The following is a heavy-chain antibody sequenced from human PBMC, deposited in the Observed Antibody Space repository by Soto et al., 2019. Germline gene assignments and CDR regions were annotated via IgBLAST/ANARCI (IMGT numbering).Heavy chain of an antibody. V-gene: IGHV4-39*01. CDR1: GASITSLYYY. D-gene: IGHD6-6*01. CDR2: SYHSGST. CDR3: ARRGWGSSSFFDY. J-gene: IGHJ4*02. Sequence: QLQLQESGPGLVKPSETLSPTCTVSGASITSLYYYWGWIRQPPGKGLEWIGSSYHSGSTYYAPSLMSRVAMSVDTSKNQFSLKLNSVTAADTAVYYCARRGWGSSSFFDYWGQGTLVTVSS.